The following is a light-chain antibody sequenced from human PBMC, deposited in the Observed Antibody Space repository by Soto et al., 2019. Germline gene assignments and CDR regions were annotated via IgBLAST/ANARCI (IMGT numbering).Light chain of an antibody. V-gene: IGLV2-11*01. J-gene: IGLJ1*01. CDR3: CSNPGTLEA. Sequence: QSALTQPPSVSGSPGQSVTISCTGTSSDVGGYNYVAWYQQHPGKAPKVMIYDVSKRPSGVPDRFSGSKSGNTASLTISGLQAEDEAHYYCCSNPGTLEAFGTWTKVTV. CDR2: DVS. CDR1: SSDVGGYNY.